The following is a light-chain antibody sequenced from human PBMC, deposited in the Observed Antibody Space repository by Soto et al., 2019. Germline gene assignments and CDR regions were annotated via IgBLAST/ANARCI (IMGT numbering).Light chain of an antibody. CDR2: DVS. J-gene: IGLJ1*01. CDR3: NLYTPCRTYV. Sequence: QPVLTQPASVSGSPGQSIAISCTGTSSDVGGYNYVSWYQQHPGKAPKLILCDVSNRPSGVSDRFSGSKSGNTASLTISGLQTEDEADDYCNLYTPCRTYVFGTGTKVTFL. V-gene: IGLV2-14*01. CDR1: SSDVGGYNY.